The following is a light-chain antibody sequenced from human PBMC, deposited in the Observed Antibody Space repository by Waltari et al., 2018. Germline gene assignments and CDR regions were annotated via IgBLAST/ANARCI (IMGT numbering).Light chain of an antibody. V-gene: IGLV2-14*01. Sequence: QSALTQPASVSGSPGQSITISCTGSRSDAGGYNYVSWYQQHPGKAPKIMIYDVSSRPSGVSDSFSGSKSGNTASLTISGLQAEDEADYYCSSYTSSSSLVFGGGTKLTV. CDR3: SSYTSSSSLV. J-gene: IGLJ3*02. CDR2: DVS. CDR1: RSDAGGYNY.